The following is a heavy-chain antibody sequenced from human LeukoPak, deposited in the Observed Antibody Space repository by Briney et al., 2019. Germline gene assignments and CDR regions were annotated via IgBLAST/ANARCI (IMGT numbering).Heavy chain of an antibody. CDR2: ISDSGGST. J-gene: IGHJ6*02. V-gene: IGHV3-23*01. CDR3: AKDPPHDYVWGSYRQPHYYYGMDV. D-gene: IGHD3-16*02. Sequence: PGGSLRLSCAASGFTFSSYAMSWVRQAPGKGLEWVSAISDSGGSTYYADSVKGRFTISRDNSKNTLYLQMNSLRAEDTAVYYCAKDPPHDYVWGSYRQPHYYYGMDVWGQGTTVTVYS. CDR1: GFTFSSYA.